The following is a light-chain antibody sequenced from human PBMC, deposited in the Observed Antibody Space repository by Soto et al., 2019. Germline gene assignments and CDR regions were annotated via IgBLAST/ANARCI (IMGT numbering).Light chain of an antibody. J-gene: IGKJ1*01. Sequence: LSYRASQNVSSYLNWYQQKPGQAPKLLIYGTSNRETGIPDRFSGTGSGTDFTFTISRLEPEDVATYCCQQYDDLPRTFGRGTKVDI. CDR2: GTS. CDR3: QQYDDLPRT. V-gene: IGKV3-20*01. CDR1: QNVSSY.